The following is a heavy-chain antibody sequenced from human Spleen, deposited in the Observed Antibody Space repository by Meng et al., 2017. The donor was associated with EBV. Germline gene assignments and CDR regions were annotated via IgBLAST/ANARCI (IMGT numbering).Heavy chain of an antibody. J-gene: IGHJ5*02. D-gene: IGHD5-18*01. CDR1: GYTFTRYA. CDR2: INTESGHT. V-gene: IGHV1-3*04. Sequence: QVQLVQSGAEVKKPGASVKVSCKASGYTFTRYAIYWVRQSPGQRPEWMGWINTESGHTKSSQRFQGRVSITMDTSASTAYMELSRLRSEDTAVYYCARELDTTMVADLWGQGTLVTVSS. CDR3: ARELDTTMVADL.